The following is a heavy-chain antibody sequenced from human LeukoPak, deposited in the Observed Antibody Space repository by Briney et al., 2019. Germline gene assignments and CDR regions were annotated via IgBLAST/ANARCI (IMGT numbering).Heavy chain of an antibody. CDR1: EFTFSSYG. J-gene: IGHJ3*02. CDR3: ARGGHSAVAGTTGLDAFDI. D-gene: IGHD6-19*01. Sequence: GGSLRLSCAASEFTFSSYGMHWVRQAPGKGLEWVAYIRYDGSNKYYADSVKGRFTISRDNAKNTLYLQMNSLRAEETAEYYCARGGHSAVAGTTGLDAFDIWGQGTMVTVSS. CDR2: IRYDGSNK. V-gene: IGHV3-30*02.